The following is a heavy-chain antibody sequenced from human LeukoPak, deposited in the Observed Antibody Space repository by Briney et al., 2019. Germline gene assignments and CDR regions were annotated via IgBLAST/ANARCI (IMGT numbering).Heavy chain of an antibody. V-gene: IGHV3-48*04. Sequence: PGGSLRLSCAAPGFTFSNYWMHWVRQAPGKGLEWVSYISSSGSTIYYADSVKGRFTISRDNAKNSLYLQMNSLRAEDTAVYYCAELGITMIGGVWGKGTTVTISS. CDR1: GFTFSNYW. J-gene: IGHJ6*04. CDR3: AELGITMIGGV. D-gene: IGHD3-10*02. CDR2: ISSSGSTI.